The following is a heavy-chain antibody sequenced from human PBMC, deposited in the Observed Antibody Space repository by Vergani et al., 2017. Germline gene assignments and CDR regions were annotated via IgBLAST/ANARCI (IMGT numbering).Heavy chain of an antibody. CDR1: RDIFNSFA. V-gene: IGHV1-69*12. D-gene: IGHD3-3*02. J-gene: IGHJ3*02. CDR2: IIPIFGTA. Sequence: QAQLVQSGAEVKQPGSSVRVSCKASRDIFNSFAVNWVRQAPGHGPEWLGGIIPIFGTANYAQKFQGRVTITADESTSTAYMELSSLRSEDTAVYYCAREKSPVSISTIYDAFDIWGQGTMVTVSS. CDR3: AREKSPVSISTIYDAFDI.